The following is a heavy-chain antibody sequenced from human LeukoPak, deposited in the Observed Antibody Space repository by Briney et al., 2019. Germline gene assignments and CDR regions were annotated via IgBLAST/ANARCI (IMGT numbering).Heavy chain of an antibody. J-gene: IGHJ4*02. Sequence: GGSLRLSCAASGFTFTSYSMNWVRQAPGKGLEWVSTISGGGGSTYYADSVKGRFTISRDNSKNTLYLQVNSLRAEDTAVYYCAKGGKWDVTPFDYWGQGTLITVSS. V-gene: IGHV3-23*01. CDR1: GFTFTSYS. CDR3: AKGGKWDVTPFDY. D-gene: IGHD1-26*01. CDR2: ISGGGGST.